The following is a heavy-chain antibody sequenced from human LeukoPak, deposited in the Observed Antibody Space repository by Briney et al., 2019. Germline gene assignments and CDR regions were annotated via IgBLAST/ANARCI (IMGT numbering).Heavy chain of an antibody. CDR3: ASRSSGPVGDDYYYYGMDV. CDR1: GFTFSYYG. Sequence: GGSLRLSCAASGFTFSYYGIHWVRQAPGKGLEWVAVISYDATNKYYTDSVKGRFTISRDNSKNTLYLQMNSLRAEDTAVYYCASRSSGPVGDDYYYYGMDVWGQGTTVTVSS. J-gene: IGHJ6*02. D-gene: IGHD6-6*01. V-gene: IGHV3-30*03. CDR2: ISYDATNK.